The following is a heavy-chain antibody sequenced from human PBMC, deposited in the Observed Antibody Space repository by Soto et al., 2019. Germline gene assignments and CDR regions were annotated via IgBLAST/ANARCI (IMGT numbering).Heavy chain of an antibody. Sequence: RGESLKISCKGSGYSFTSYWIGWVRQMPGKGLEWMGIIYPGDSDTRYSPSFQGQVTISADKSISTAYLQWSSLKASDTAMYYCARLGSYGYSDYYYYGMDVWGQGTTVTVSS. D-gene: IGHD5-18*01. J-gene: IGHJ6*02. V-gene: IGHV5-51*01. CDR1: GYSFTSYW. CDR3: ARLGSYGYSDYYYYGMDV. CDR2: IYPGDSDT.